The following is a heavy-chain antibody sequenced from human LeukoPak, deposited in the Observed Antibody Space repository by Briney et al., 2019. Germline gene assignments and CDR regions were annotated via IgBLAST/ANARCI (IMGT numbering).Heavy chain of an antibody. CDR3: ARGPYSSSWYTRGYNWFDP. Sequence: MPSETLSLTCAVYGRSFSGYYWSWIRQPPGKGLEWIGEINHSGSTNYNPSLKSRVTISVDTSKNQFSLKLSSVTAADTAVYYCARGPYSSSWYTRGYNWFDPWGQGTLVTVSS. D-gene: IGHD6-13*01. CDR1: GRSFSGYY. CDR2: INHSGST. V-gene: IGHV4-34*01. J-gene: IGHJ5*02.